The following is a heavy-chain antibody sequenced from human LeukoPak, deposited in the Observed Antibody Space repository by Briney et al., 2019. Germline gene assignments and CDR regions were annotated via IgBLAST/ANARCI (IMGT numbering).Heavy chain of an antibody. CDR3: ARDPSLVVVVAAAGNWFDP. J-gene: IGHJ5*02. V-gene: IGHV3-7*01. Sequence: PGGSLRLSCAASGFTFSSYWMSWVRQAPGKGLEWVANIKKDGSEKYYVDSVKGRFTISRDNAKTSLYLQMNSLRAEDTAVYYCARDPSLVVVVAAAGNWFDPWGQGTLVTVSS. CDR2: IKKDGSEK. D-gene: IGHD2-15*01. CDR1: GFTFSSYW.